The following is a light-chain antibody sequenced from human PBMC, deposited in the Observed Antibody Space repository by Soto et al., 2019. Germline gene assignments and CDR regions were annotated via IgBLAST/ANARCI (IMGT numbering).Light chain of an antibody. CDR3: QQYNNWPPTWT. V-gene: IGKV3-15*01. Sequence: EIVMTQSPATLSVSPGERATLSCRASQSVSSNLAWYQQKPGQAPRLLIYGASTRATGIPARFSGSGSGTEFTRTISSLQSEDFAVYYCQQYNNWPPTWTFGQGTKGEIK. CDR1: QSVSSN. CDR2: GAS. J-gene: IGKJ1*01.